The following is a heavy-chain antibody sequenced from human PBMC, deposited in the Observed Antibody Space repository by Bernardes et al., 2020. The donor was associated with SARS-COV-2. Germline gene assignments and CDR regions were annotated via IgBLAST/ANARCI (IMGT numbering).Heavy chain of an antibody. J-gene: IGHJ4*02. CDR3: AREKSSSWQGYYFDY. D-gene: IGHD6-13*01. CDR2: IWYDGSNK. V-gene: IGHV3-33*01. CDR1: GFTFSSYG. Sequence: GGSLRLSCAASGFTFSSYGMHWVRQAPGKGLEWVAVIWYDGSNKYYADSVKGRFTISRDNSKNTLYLQMNSLRAEDTAVYYCAREKSSSWQGYYFDYWGQGTLVTGSS.